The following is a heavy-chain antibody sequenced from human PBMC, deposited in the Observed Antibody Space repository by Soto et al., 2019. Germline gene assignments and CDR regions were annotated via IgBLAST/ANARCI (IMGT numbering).Heavy chain of an antibody. V-gene: IGHV3-13*04. CDR2: IGTAGDT. D-gene: IGHD3-10*01. CDR3: ARGSTMVRGVILDAFDI. J-gene: IGHJ3*02. CDR1: GFTFSSYD. Sequence: ESGGGLVQPGGSLRLSCAASGFTFSSYDMHWVRQATGKGLEWVSAIGTAGDTYYPGSVKGRFTISRENAKNSLYLQMNSLRAGDTAVYYCARGSTMVRGVILDAFDIWGQGTMVTVSS.